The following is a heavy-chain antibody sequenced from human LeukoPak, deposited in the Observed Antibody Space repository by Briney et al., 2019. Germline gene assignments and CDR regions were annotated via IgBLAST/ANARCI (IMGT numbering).Heavy chain of an antibody. CDR3: AKLELTYYYDSSGYPVDY. D-gene: IGHD3-22*01. CDR2: ISYDGSNK. J-gene: IGHJ4*02. Sequence: GRSLRLSCAASGFTFSSYAMHWVRQAPGKGLEWVAVISYDGSNKYYADSVKGRFTISRDNSKNTLYLQMNSLRAEDTAVYYCAKLELTYYYDSSGYPVDYWGQGTLVTVSS. V-gene: IGHV3-30-3*02. CDR1: GFTFSSYA.